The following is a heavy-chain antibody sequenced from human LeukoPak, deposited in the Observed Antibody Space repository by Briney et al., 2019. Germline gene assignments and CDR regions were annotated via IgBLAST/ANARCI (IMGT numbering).Heavy chain of an antibody. CDR3: ARDPIAAGTGGSYNWFDP. CDR2: IIPIFGTA. CDR1: GGTFSSYA. V-gene: IGHV1-69*05. J-gene: IGHJ5*02. Sequence: ASVKVSCKASGGTFSSYAITWVRQAPGQGLEWMGCIIPIFGTANYAQKFQGRVTTTTDESTSTAYMELSSLRSEDTAVYYCARDPIAAGTGGSYNWFDPWGQGTLVTVSS. D-gene: IGHD6-13*01.